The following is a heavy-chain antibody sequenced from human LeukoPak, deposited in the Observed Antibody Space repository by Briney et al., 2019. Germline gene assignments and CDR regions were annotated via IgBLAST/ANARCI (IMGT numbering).Heavy chain of an antibody. Sequence: ASVKASCKASGYTFTGYYMHWVRQAPGQGLEWMGWINPNSGGTNYAQKFQGRVTMTRDTSISTAYMELSRLRSDDTAVYYCARSNQAYSGSYSVDYWGQGTLVTVSS. CDR2: INPNSGGT. CDR1: GYTFTGYY. CDR3: ARSNQAYSGSYSVDY. D-gene: IGHD1-26*01. J-gene: IGHJ4*02. V-gene: IGHV1-2*02.